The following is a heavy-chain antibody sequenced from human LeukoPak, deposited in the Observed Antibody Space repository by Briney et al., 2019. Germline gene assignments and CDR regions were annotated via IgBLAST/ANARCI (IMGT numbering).Heavy chain of an antibody. D-gene: IGHD6-13*01. CDR3: AKDWCIAAAGVCYYGMDV. J-gene: IGHJ6*02. CDR1: GFTFNSYG. V-gene: IGHV3-30*18. CDR2: ISYDGSNK. Sequence: GGSLRLSCAVSGFTFNSYGMNWVRQAPGKGLEWVAVISYDGSNKYYADSVKGRFTISRDNSKNTLYLQMNSLRAEDTAVYYCAKDWCIAAAGVCYYGMDVWGQGTTVSVSS.